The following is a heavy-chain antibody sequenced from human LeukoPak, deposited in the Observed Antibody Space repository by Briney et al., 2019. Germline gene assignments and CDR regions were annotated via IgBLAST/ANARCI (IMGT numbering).Heavy chain of an antibody. V-gene: IGHV4-39*01. Sequence: SETLSFNSTVYTGTVNNGSYYRDWIRQPPGKRLESIGRVYYSRITYYNTSLKSRVTISVDTSKNQFSLKMSSVTAADTTLFYCARHRGGSSPSVFDSWGQGTLVTVSS. D-gene: IGHD2-15*01. J-gene: IGHJ4*02. CDR1: TGTVNNGSYY. CDR3: ARHRGGSSPSVFDS. CDR2: VYYSRIT.